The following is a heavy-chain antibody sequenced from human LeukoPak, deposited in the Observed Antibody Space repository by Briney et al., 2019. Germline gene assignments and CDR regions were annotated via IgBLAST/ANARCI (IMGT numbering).Heavy chain of an antibody. CDR3: AIRQTNYYDSSGKNDY. CDR1: GGSISSSSYY. Sequence: SETLSLTCTVSGGSISSSSYYWGWIRQPPGKGLEWIGSIYYSGSTSYNPSLKGRVTISVDTSKNQFSLKLSSVTAADTAVYYCAIRQTNYYDSSGKNDYWGQGTLVTVSS. J-gene: IGHJ4*02. CDR2: IYYSGST. V-gene: IGHV4-39*01. D-gene: IGHD3-22*01.